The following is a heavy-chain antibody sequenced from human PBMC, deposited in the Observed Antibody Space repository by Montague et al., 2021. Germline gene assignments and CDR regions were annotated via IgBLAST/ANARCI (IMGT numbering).Heavy chain of an antibody. CDR1: GASISDYY. V-gene: IGHV4-59*01. J-gene: IGHJ6*02. CDR3: AVTNPYYYYGMDV. Sequence: SETLSLTCSVSGASISDYYWSWIRQPPGKGLEWIGYIYYSRRTNYNSSLKSRVTISVDTSKNRFSLKLSSVTAADTAFYYCAVTNPYYYYGMDVWGQGTTVTVSS. D-gene: IGHD1-14*01. CDR2: IYYSRRT.